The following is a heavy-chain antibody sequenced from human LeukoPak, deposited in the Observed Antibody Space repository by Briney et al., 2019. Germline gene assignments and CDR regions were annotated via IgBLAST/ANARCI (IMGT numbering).Heavy chain of an antibody. CDR2: INPNSGGT. CDR3: AREWMTYYYDSSGYSPCDY. Sequence: ASVKVSCKTSGYTFSSYEINWVRQAPGQGLEWMGWINPNSGGTNYAQKFQGRVTMTRDTSISTAYMELSRLRSDDTAVYYCAREWMTYYYDSSGYSPCDYWGQGTLVTVSS. V-gene: IGHV1-2*02. J-gene: IGHJ4*02. D-gene: IGHD3-22*01. CDR1: GYTFSSYE.